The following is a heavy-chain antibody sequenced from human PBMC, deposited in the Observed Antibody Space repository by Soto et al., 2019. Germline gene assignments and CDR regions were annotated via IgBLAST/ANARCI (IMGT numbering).Heavy chain of an antibody. J-gene: IGHJ3*02. CDR2: IIPIFGTA. CDR3: ASLTSIAALDAFDI. V-gene: IGHV1-69*13. Sequence: SVKVSCKASGGTFSSYAISWVRQAPGQGLEWMGGIIPIFGTANYAQKFQGRVTITADESTSTAYMELSSLRSEDTAVYYCASLTSIAALDAFDIWGQGTMVPVSS. D-gene: IGHD6-6*01. CDR1: GGTFSSYA.